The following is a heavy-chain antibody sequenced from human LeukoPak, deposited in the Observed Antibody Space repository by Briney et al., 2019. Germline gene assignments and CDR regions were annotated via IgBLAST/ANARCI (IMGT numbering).Heavy chain of an antibody. J-gene: IGHJ5*02. Sequence: PSETLSLTCTVSGGSISSYYWSWIRQPPGKGLEWIGEINHSGSTNYNPSLKSRVTISVDTSKNQFSLKLSSVTAADTAVYYCARARRIAVAGRPFDPWGQGTLVTVSS. D-gene: IGHD6-19*01. CDR3: ARARRIAVAGRPFDP. CDR1: GGSISSYY. V-gene: IGHV4-34*01. CDR2: INHSGST.